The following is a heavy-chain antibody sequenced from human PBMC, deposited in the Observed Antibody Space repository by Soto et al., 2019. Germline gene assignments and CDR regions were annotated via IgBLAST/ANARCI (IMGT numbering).Heavy chain of an antibody. CDR3: ARDGNLGYCSSTSCPYYMDV. D-gene: IGHD2-2*01. V-gene: IGHV1-69*08. CDR2: IIPILGIA. J-gene: IGHJ6*03. Sequence: QVQLVQSGAEVKKPGSSVKVSCKASGGTFSSYTISWVRQAPGQGLEWMGRIIPILGIANYAQKFQGRVTITADKSTSTAYMELSSLRSEDTDVYYCARDGNLGYCSSTSCPYYMDVWGKGTTVTVSS. CDR1: GGTFSSYT.